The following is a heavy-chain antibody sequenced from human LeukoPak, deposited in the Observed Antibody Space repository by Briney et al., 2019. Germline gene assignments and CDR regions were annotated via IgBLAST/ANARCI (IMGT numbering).Heavy chain of an antibody. CDR1: GYSFTNYW. Sequence: GEALKISCKGSGYSFTNYWITWVRQMPGKGLEWMGRIDPSDSYTNYSPSFQGHVTISADKSITIAYLQWSSLKASDTAMYYCARTRGYSYGPPFDFWGQGTLVTVSS. CDR2: IDPSDSYT. CDR3: ARTRGYSYGPPFDF. D-gene: IGHD5-18*01. J-gene: IGHJ4*02. V-gene: IGHV5-10-1*01.